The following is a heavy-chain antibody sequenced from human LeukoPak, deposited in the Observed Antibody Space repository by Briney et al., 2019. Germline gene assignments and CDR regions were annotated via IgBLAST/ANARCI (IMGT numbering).Heavy chain of an antibody. Sequence: PGGSLRLPCAASGFTFSSYAMSWVRQAPGKGLEWVSAISGSGGSTYYADSVKGRFTISRDNSKNTLYLQMNSLRAEDTAVYYCAKVMTRTMVRGVPPSGYWGQGTLVTVSS. CDR2: ISGSGGST. D-gene: IGHD3-10*01. CDR1: GFTFSSYA. J-gene: IGHJ4*02. V-gene: IGHV3-23*01. CDR3: AKVMTRTMVRGVPPSGY.